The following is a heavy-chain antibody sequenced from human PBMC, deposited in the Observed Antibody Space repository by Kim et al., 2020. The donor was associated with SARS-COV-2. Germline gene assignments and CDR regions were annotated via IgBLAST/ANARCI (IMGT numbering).Heavy chain of an antibody. J-gene: IGHJ6*02. Sequence: NPSLQSRVTISVDQSKNQLSLTLSSVTAAETAVYYCARYSGYDNYGMDVWGQGTTVTVSS. CDR3: ARYSGYDNYGMDV. D-gene: IGHD5-12*01. V-gene: IGHV4-4*02.